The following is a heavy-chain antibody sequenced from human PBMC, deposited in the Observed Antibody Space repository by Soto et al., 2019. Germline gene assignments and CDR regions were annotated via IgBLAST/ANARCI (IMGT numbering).Heavy chain of an antibody. CDR3: AGQIAVAGTSHAFDI. V-gene: IGHV5-51*01. J-gene: IGHJ3*02. CDR2: IYPGDSDT. D-gene: IGHD6-19*01. Sequence: EVQLVQSGAEVKKPGESLKISCKGSGYSFTSYWIGWVRQMPGKGLEWMGIIYPGDSDTRYSPSFQGQVTISADKSISTAYLQWSSLKASDTAMYYCAGQIAVAGTSHAFDIWGQGTMVTVSS. CDR1: GYSFTSYW.